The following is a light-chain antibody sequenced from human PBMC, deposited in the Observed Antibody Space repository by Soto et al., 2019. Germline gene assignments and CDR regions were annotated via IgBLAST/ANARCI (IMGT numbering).Light chain of an antibody. Sequence: QSVLTQPPSASGSPGQSVTIPCTGTSSDVGGYDHVSWYQQHPGKAPKLVIYKVTQRPAGVPDRFSGSKSGNTASLTVSGLQAEDEADYYCSSDAGNYNYVFGTGTKVTVL. CDR1: SSDVGGYDH. CDR2: KVT. V-gene: IGLV2-8*01. J-gene: IGLJ1*01. CDR3: SSDAGNYNYV.